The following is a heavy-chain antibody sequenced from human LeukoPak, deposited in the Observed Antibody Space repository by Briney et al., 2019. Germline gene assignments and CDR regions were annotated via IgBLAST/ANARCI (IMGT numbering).Heavy chain of an antibody. V-gene: IGHV1-2*02. J-gene: IGHJ3*02. CDR3: ARDQRYIAVAGYDAFDI. D-gene: IGHD6-19*01. Sequence: ASVKVSCKSSGYTFTAYYMHWVRQALGQGLEWMGWINPNTGGTISAQKFQGRVTMTRDTSISTAYMEVSRLRSDDTAVYYCARDQRYIAVAGYDAFDIWGQGTMVTVSS. CDR2: INPNTGGT. CDR1: GYTFTAYY.